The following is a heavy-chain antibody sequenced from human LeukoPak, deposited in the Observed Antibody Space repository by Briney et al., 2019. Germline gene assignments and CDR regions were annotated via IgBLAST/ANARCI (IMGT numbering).Heavy chain of an antibody. Sequence: PSETLSLTCAVYGGSFSGYYWSWIRQPPGKGLEWIGEINHSGSTNYNPSLKSRVTLSVDTSKNQFSLKLSSVTAADTAVYYCARGTRFRGYFDYWGQGTLVTVSS. J-gene: IGHJ4*02. V-gene: IGHV4-34*01. CDR3: ARGTRFRGYFDY. D-gene: IGHD4-23*01. CDR1: GGSFSGYY. CDR2: INHSGST.